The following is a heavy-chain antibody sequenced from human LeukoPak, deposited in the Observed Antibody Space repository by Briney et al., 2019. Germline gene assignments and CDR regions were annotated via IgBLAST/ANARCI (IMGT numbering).Heavy chain of an antibody. Sequence: ASVKVSCKASGYTFTSYDINWVRQATGQGLEWMGWMNPNSGNTGYAQKFQGRVTMTRNTSISTAYMELSSLRSEDTAVYYCAGGILSSGAFDIWGQGTMVTVSS. CDR1: GYTFTSYD. CDR2: MNPNSGNT. V-gene: IGHV1-8*01. D-gene: IGHD2-21*01. CDR3: AGGILSSGAFDI. J-gene: IGHJ3*02.